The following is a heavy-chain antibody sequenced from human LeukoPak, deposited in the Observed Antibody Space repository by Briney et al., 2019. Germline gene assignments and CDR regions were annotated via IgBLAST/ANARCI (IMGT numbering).Heavy chain of an antibody. J-gene: IGHJ4*02. Sequence: SVKVSCEASGGTFSSYAISWVRQAPGQGLEWMGRIIPILGIANYAQKFQGRVTITADKSTSTAYMELSSLRSEDTAVYYCARGPAARETGTFDYWGQGTLVTVSS. CDR1: GGTFSSYA. CDR3: ARGPAARETGTFDY. D-gene: IGHD2-2*01. CDR2: IIPILGIA. V-gene: IGHV1-69*04.